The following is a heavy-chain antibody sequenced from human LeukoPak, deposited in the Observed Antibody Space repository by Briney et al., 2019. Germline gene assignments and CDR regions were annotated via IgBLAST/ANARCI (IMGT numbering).Heavy chain of an antibody. J-gene: IGHJ3*02. CDR1: GGSISSYY. CDR2: IYYSGST. V-gene: IGHV4-59*01. CDR3: ARVPYCSGGSCYSLGAFDI. D-gene: IGHD2-15*01. Sequence: SETLSLTCTVSGGSISSYYWSWIRQPPGKGLEWNGYIYYSGSTNYNPSLKSRVTISVDTSKNQFSLKLSSVTAADTAVYYCARVPYCSGGSCYSLGAFDIWGQGTMVTVSS.